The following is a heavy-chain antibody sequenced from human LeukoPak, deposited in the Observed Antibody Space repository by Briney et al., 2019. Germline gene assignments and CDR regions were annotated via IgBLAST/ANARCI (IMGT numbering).Heavy chain of an antibody. Sequence: PGGSLRLSCAASGFTFSGHWMSCVRQAPGKGLEWVANINQGGSDKYYVDSVKGRFTISSDNANNLLYLQMNSLRGEDTAVYYCTRDRARAEDDWGQGTLVTVSS. CDR2: INQGGSDK. CDR3: TRDRARAEDD. D-gene: IGHD1-14*01. V-gene: IGHV3-7*01. CDR1: GFTFSGHW. J-gene: IGHJ4*02.